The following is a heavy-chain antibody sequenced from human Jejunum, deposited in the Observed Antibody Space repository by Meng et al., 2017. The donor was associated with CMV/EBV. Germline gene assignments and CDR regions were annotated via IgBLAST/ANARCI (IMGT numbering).Heavy chain of an antibody. V-gene: IGHV3-48*03. Sequence: FSTYEMNWVRQAPGKGLEWLSSIRSSGDTIYYADSVKGRFTISRDNAKNSLYLQMNSLRAEDTAVYYCARGDYDFWGGYWGQGALVTVSS. J-gene: IGHJ4*02. CDR2: IRSSGDTI. D-gene: IGHD3-3*01. CDR1: FSTYE. CDR3: ARGDYDFWGGY.